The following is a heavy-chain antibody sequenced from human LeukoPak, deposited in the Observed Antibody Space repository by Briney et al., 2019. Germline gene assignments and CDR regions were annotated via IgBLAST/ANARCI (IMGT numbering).Heavy chain of an antibody. J-gene: IGHJ4*02. CDR1: GGTFISYA. CDR2: IIPIFGTA. D-gene: IGHD6-13*01. V-gene: IGHV1-69*13. Sequence: ASVKVSCKASGGTFISYATSWVRQAPGQGLEWMGGIIPIFGTANYAQKFQGRVTITADESTSTAYMELSSLRSEDTAVYYCARTPIPLYSSSLGLPPPYYYFDYWGQGTLVTVSS. CDR3: ARTPIPLYSSSLGLPPPYYYFDY.